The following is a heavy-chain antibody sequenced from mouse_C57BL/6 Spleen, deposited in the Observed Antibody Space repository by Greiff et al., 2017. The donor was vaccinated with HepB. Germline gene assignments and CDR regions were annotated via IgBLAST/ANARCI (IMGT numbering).Heavy chain of an antibody. Sequence: QVQLQQSGPELVKPGASVKISCKASGYAFSSSWMNWVKQRPGKGLEWIGRIYPGDGDTNYNGKFKGKATLTADKSSSTAYMQLSSLTSEDSAVYFCAKGASTMVTTKDNYYAMDYWGQGTSVTVSS. J-gene: IGHJ4*01. D-gene: IGHD2-2*01. V-gene: IGHV1-82*01. CDR1: GYAFSSSW. CDR2: IYPGDGDT. CDR3: AKGASTMVTTKDNYYAMDY.